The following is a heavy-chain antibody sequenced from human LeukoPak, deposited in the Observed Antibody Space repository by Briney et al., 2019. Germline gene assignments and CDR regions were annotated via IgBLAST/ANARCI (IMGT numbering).Heavy chain of an antibody. D-gene: IGHD6-19*01. V-gene: IGHV3-15*01. Sequence: GGSLRLSCAASGFTFSNAWMSWVRQAPEKGLEWVGRIKSKTDGGTTDYAAPVKGRFAISRDDSKNTLYLQMNSLKTEDTAVYYCTTEIRSSAWHNWFDPWGQGTLVTVSS. CDR3: TTEIRSSAWHNWFDP. J-gene: IGHJ5*02. CDR2: IKSKTDGGTT. CDR1: GFTFSNAW.